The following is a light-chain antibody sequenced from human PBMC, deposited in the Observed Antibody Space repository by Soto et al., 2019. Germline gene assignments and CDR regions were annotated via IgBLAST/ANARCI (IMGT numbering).Light chain of an antibody. V-gene: IGLV2-14*01. Sequence: QSALTQPASVSGSPGQSIIISCPGTSSDVGGYNYVSWYQQHPGKAPKLMIYEVSNRPSGVSDRFSGSKSGNTASLTISGLQAEDEADYYCSSYTSSSTGVFGGGTKLTVL. CDR2: EVS. CDR1: SSDVGGYNY. CDR3: SSYTSSSTGV. J-gene: IGLJ3*02.